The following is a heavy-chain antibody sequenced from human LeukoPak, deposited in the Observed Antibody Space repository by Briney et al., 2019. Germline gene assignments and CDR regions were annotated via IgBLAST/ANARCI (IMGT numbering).Heavy chain of an antibody. CDR2: IYYSGST. Sequence: SETLSLTCTVSGGSISSYYWSWIRQPPGKGLEWIGYIYYSGSTNYNPSLKSRVTISVDTSKNQFSLKLSSVTAADTAVYYCALYYDSSGLVYWGQGTLVTVSS. CDR3: ALYYDSSGLVY. CDR1: GGSISSYY. V-gene: IGHV4-59*08. D-gene: IGHD3-22*01. J-gene: IGHJ4*02.